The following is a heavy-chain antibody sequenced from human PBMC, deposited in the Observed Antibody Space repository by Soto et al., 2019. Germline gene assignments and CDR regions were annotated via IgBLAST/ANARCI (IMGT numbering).Heavy chain of an antibody. CDR3: AKRKGLLVVAPYWFDP. Sequence: EVQLLESGGGLVQPGGSLRLSCAASGFTFSSYAMSWVRQAPGKGLEWVSAISGSGGSTYYADSVKGRFTISRDNSKNTLYLQMNSLRAEDTAVYYCAKRKGLLVVAPYWFDPWGQGTLVTVSS. V-gene: IGHV3-23*01. D-gene: IGHD2-15*01. J-gene: IGHJ5*02. CDR2: ISGSGGST. CDR1: GFTFSSYA.